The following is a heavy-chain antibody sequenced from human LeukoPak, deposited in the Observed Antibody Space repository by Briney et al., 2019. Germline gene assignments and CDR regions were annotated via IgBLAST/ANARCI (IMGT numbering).Heavy chain of an antibody. D-gene: IGHD5-18*01. Sequence: PGGSLRLSCAASGFTFDDYAMHWVRQAPGKGLEWVSGISWNSGSIGYADSVKGRFTISRDNAKNSLYLQMNSLRAEDMALYYCAKDHTAMVGGPFDYWGQGTLVTVSS. J-gene: IGHJ4*02. CDR3: AKDHTAMVGGPFDY. V-gene: IGHV3-9*03. CDR1: GFTFDDYA. CDR2: ISWNSGSI.